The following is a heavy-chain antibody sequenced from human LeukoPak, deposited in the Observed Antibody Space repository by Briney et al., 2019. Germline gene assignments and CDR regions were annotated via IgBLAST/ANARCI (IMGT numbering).Heavy chain of an antibody. Sequence: GGSLRLSCAASGFTLSSYAMSWVRQAPGKGLEWVSAVSASGGNTYYADSVKGRFTISRDNSKNTLYLQVNSLRAEDTAVYYRGKGLYHDYSGIGDYWGQGTLVTVSS. V-gene: IGHV3-23*01. D-gene: IGHD3-16*01. CDR3: GKGLYHDYSGIGDY. J-gene: IGHJ4*02. CDR1: GFTLSSYA. CDR2: VSASGGNT.